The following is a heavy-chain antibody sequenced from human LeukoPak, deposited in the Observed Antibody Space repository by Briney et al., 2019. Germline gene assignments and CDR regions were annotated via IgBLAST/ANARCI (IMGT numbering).Heavy chain of an antibody. V-gene: IGHV3-23*01. D-gene: IGHD2-15*01. CDR2: ADGSGAST. CDR3: ARVRYCNIGSCRADP. J-gene: IGHJ5*02. Sequence: GGSLRLSCTASGFTLRNYAMSWVRQAPGKGLVWISAADGSGASTYYADSVRGRFTISRDNAKNSLFLHMNSLRAEDTAIYYCARVRYCNIGSCRADPWGQGTLVTVSS. CDR1: GFTLRNYA.